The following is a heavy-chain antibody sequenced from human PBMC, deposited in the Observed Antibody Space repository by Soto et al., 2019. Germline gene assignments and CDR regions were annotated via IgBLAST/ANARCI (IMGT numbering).Heavy chain of an antibody. V-gene: IGHV3-73*02. D-gene: IGHD1-26*01. CDR1: GFTFSGSA. Sequence: EVQLVESGGGLVQPGGSLKLSCAASGFTFSGSAMHWVRQASGKGLEWVGRIRSKTNNYATTYAASVKGRFTIARDDANNTAHLEMNGLKTEDTAVYYGTTKEIVGATGYWGQGTLVTVSS. CDR2: IRSKTNNYAT. J-gene: IGHJ4*02. CDR3: TTKEIVGATGY.